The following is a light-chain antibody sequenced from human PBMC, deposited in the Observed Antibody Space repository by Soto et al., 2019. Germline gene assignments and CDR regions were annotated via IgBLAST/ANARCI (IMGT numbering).Light chain of an antibody. CDR2: GVS. Sequence: EIFLTQSPGTLSLSQWEIATLSCRASQSVSSSYLAWYQQKPGQPPRLLIHGVSTRATGVPARFSGSGSATEFTLAISSLQSEDFAVYYCQQYNKWPRTFGQGTKVDIK. CDR1: QSVSSSY. J-gene: IGKJ1*01. V-gene: IGKV3-15*01. CDR3: QQYNKWPRT.